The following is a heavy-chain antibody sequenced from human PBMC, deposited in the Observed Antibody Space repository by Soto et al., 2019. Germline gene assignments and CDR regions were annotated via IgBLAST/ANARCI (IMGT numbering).Heavy chain of an antibody. CDR1: GYSFTSYW. V-gene: IGHV5-51*01. Sequence: GGSLKISCKGSGYSFTSYWIGWVRQMPGKGLEWMGIIYPGDSDTRYSPSFQGQVTISADKSISTAYLQWSSLKASDTAMYYCARTGYDILTGYYWYFDLWGRGTLVTVSS. CDR3: ARTGYDILTGYYWYFDL. D-gene: IGHD3-9*01. CDR2: IYPGDSDT. J-gene: IGHJ2*01.